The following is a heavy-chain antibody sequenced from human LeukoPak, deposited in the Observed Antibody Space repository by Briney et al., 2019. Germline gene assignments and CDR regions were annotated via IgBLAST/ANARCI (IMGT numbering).Heavy chain of an antibody. CDR2: IYYSGST. D-gene: IGHD1/OR15-1a*01. J-gene: IGHJ4*02. V-gene: IGHV4-59*08. CDR3: ARHKALTTKIDY. CDR1: GGSISSYY. Sequence: PSETLSLTCTVSGGSISSYYWSWIRQPPGKGLEWIGYIYYSGSTNYNPSLKSRVTISVDTSKNQFSLKLSSVTAADTAVYYCARHKALTTKIDYWGQGTLVTVSS.